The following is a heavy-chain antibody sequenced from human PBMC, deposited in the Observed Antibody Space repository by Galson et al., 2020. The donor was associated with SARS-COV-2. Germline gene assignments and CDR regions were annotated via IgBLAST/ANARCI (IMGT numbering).Heavy chain of an antibody. CDR1: GDSISSSTYY. Sequence: SETLSLTCTVSGDSISSSTYYWGWIRQPPGKGLEWIGSIYYSGSTYYNPSLRSRVTISVDTSKNQFSLKLSSVTAADTAVYYCARHMRGSVGNYGFDPWGQGTLVTVS. D-gene: IGHD1-7*01. J-gene: IGHJ5*02. CDR2: IYYSGST. V-gene: IGHV4-39*01. CDR3: ARHMRGSVGNYGFDP.